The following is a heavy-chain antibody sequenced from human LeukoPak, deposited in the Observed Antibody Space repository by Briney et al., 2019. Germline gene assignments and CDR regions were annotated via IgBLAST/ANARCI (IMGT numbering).Heavy chain of an antibody. CDR2: IKQDGSEK. D-gene: IGHD1-26*01. CDR3: ARSAISGSYYYNMDV. Sequence: GGSLTLSCAVSGFTFSIYWVRWVRQAPGKGLEGVANIKQDGSEKYYVDYVKGRFTISRDNAKNSLYMQMNSLRAEDTALYYCARSAISGSYYYNMDVWGKGTTVTIS. CDR1: GFTFSIYW. V-gene: IGHV3-7*01. J-gene: IGHJ6*03.